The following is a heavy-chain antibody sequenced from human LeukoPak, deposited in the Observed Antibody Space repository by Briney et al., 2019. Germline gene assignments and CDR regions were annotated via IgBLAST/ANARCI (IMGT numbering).Heavy chain of an antibody. CDR2: VYYSGFT. CDR1: GGSISSSNW. J-gene: IGHJ4*02. Sequence: PSETLSLTCDVSGGSISSSNWWSWVRQPPGKGLEWIGYVYYSGFTNYNPSLKSRVTISMDTSKNHFSLKLSSVTAADTAVYYCARHMYSSGWYYFDYWGQGTLVTVSS. CDR3: ARHMYSSGWYYFDY. V-gene: IGHV4-4*02. D-gene: IGHD6-19*01.